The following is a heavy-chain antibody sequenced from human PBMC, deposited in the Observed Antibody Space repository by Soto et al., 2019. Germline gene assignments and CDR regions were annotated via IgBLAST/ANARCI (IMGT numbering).Heavy chain of an antibody. D-gene: IGHD6-13*01. Sequence: QVQLVESGGGVVQPGRSLRLSCAASGFTFSSYAMHWVRQAPGKGLEWVAVISYDGSNKYYADSVKGRFTFSRDNSKNTLYLQMNSLRAEDTAVYYCARAGYSSSWYDFYWGQGTLVTVSS. CDR3: ARAGYSSSWYDFY. CDR2: ISYDGSNK. V-gene: IGHV3-30-3*01. CDR1: GFTFSSYA. J-gene: IGHJ4*02.